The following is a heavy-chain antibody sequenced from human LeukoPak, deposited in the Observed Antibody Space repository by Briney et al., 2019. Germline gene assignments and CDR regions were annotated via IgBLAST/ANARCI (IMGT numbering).Heavy chain of an antibody. CDR1: GFTFSNYA. D-gene: IGHD6-19*01. CDR2: ISYDGSNK. J-gene: IGHJ4*02. Sequence: GGSLRLSCAASGFTFSNYALHRVRQPPGKGLEWVAVISYDGSNKYYADSVKGRFTISRNNSKNTLYLQMNSLRAEDTAVYYCARGVQSSGWYMGFDYWGQGTLVTVSS. CDR3: ARGVQSSGWYMGFDY. V-gene: IGHV3-30-3*01.